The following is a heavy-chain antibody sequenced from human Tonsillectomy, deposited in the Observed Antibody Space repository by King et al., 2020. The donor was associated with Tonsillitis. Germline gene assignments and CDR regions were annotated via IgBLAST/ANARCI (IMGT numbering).Heavy chain of an antibody. CDR3: AKQIGFCSGGTCSLDY. CDR1: GVTLSNYA. D-gene: IGHD2-15*01. Sequence: VQLVESGGGLVQSGGSLRLSCAASGVTLSNYAMSWVRQAPGKGLEWVSSISGSGGYTYYADSVEGRFTISRDNSKKTLCLQMNSLRAEDTAVYYCAKQIGFCSGGTCSLDYWGQGALVTVSS. CDR2: ISGSGGYT. V-gene: IGHV3-23*04. J-gene: IGHJ4*02.